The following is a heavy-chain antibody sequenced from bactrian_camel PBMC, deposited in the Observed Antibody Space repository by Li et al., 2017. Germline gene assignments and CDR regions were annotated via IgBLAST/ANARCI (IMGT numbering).Heavy chain of an antibody. D-gene: IGHD7*01. Sequence: QVQLVEFGGGLVQPGGSLRLFCAASGFTFSRHWMYWVRQTPGKGLEWVSTINIPGGTTYYADSMKGRFTISKDNAKNTLYLQMNSLKTEDTAVYYGATWWSVGFWGQGTQVTVS. J-gene: IGHJ6*01. V-gene: IGHV3S1*01. CDR1: GFTFSRHW. CDR3: ATWWSVGF. CDR2: INIPGGTT.